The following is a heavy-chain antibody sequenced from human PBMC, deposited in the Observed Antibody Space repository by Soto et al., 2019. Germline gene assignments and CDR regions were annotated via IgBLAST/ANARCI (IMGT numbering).Heavy chain of an antibody. J-gene: IGHJ5*02. CDR3: ARLNYSGSRSSSYLNWFDP. CDR1: GASIISSSYC. Sequence: SETLSLTCAVSGASIISSSYCWAWIRQPPGKALEWIGSIYYSGSTYYNPSLRGRVTISVDPSKNQFSLKLSSVTAADTAVYYCARLNYSGSRSSSYLNWFDPWAQGTLVTVS. D-gene: IGHD3-10*01. CDR2: IYYSGST. V-gene: IGHV4-39*01.